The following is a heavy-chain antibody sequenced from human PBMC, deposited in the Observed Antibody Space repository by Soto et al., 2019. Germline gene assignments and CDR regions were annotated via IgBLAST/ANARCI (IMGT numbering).Heavy chain of an antibody. V-gene: IGHV3-66*01. CDR1: GFTVSSKY. CDR3: GRDDVLCDGGPCYGVPLDV. Sequence: GGSLRLSCAASGFTVSSKYMSWVRQAPGKGLEWVSLIQSGGPTYYADSVKGRFTISRDTSENTVHLQMDSLRAEDTAVYYCGRDDVLCDGGPCYGVPLDVWGTGTTVTVSS. CDR2: IQSGGPT. J-gene: IGHJ6*04. D-gene: IGHD2-15*01.